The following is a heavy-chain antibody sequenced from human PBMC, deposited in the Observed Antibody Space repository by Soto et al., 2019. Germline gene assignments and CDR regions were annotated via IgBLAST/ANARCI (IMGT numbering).Heavy chain of an antibody. Sequence: PGGSLRLSCAASGFGFSTHALSWVRQAPGKGLEWVAVISYDGSNKYYADSVKGRFTISRDNSKNTLYLQMNSLRAEDTAVYYCARDRGNGYCSSTSCYTFDYWGQGTLVTVSS. CDR1: GFGFSTHA. CDR2: ISYDGSNK. J-gene: IGHJ4*02. D-gene: IGHD2-2*01. V-gene: IGHV3-30-3*01. CDR3: ARDRGNGYCSSTSCYTFDY.